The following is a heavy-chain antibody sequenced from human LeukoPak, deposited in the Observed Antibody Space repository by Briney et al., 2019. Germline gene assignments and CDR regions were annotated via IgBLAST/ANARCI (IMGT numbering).Heavy chain of an antibody. V-gene: IGHV4-30-4*01. CDR1: GGSISSGDYF. D-gene: IGHD5-12*01. CDR3: VRDRNSNLRLGF. Sequence: DPSETLALTCSVSGGSISSGDYFWTWIRQPPGKGLEYIGYIHYSGTTYYNPSLKSRITMSVDMSANQFSLRLTSVTAADTAVYYCVRDRNSNLRLGFWGQGTLVTVSS. J-gene: IGHJ4*02. CDR2: IHYSGTT.